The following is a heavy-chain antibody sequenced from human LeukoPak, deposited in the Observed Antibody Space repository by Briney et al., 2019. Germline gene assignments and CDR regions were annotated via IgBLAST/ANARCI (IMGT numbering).Heavy chain of an antibody. J-gene: IGHJ4*02. Sequence: GGSLRLSCAASGFTFSSYDMIWVRQAPGKGLDWVSYISSSSSTIYYADSVKGRFTISRDNAKNSLYLQMNSLRAEDTAVYYCARDLGSSGYSLDYWGQGTLVTVSS. V-gene: IGHV3-48*01. D-gene: IGHD3-22*01. CDR2: ISSSSSTI. CDR3: ARDLGSSGYSLDY. CDR1: GFTFSSYD.